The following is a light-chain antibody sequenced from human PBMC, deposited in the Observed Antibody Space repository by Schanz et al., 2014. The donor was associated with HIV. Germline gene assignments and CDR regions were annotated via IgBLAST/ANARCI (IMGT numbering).Light chain of an antibody. CDR1: SGSVSTSYY. V-gene: IGLV8-61*01. CDR2: STN. CDR3: VLYMGSGIWV. Sequence: QTVVTQEPSFSVSPGGTVTLTCGLSSGSVSTSYYPSWYQQTPGQSPRTPIYSTNSRSSGVPDRFSGSILGNKAALTITGAQADDESDYYCVLYMGSGIWVFGGGTKPTVL. J-gene: IGLJ3*02.